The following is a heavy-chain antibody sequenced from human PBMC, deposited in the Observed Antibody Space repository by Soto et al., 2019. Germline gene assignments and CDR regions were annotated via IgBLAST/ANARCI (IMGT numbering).Heavy chain of an antibody. CDR1: GYAFTTYG. D-gene: IGHD1-1*01. CDR2: ISAHNGNT. J-gene: IGHJ4*02. Sequence: QVHLVQSGAEVKKPGASVKVSCKGSGYAFTTYGITWVRQAPGQGLEWMGWISAHNGNTNYAQKLQGRVTVTRDTSASTAYMELRSLRSDDTAVYYCARGRYGDYWGQGALVTVSS. CDR3: ARGRYGDY. V-gene: IGHV1-18*01.